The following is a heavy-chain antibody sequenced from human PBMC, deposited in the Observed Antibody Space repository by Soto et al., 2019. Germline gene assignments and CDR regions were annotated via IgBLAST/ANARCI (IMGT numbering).Heavy chain of an antibody. D-gene: IGHD1-1*01. V-gene: IGHV3-33*01. CDR2: IWYDGSNK. CDR1: GFTFSSYG. J-gene: IGHJ4*02. Sequence: PGGSLRLSCAASGFTFSSYGMHWVRQAPGKGLEWVAVIWYDGSNKYYADSVKGRFTISRDNSKNTLYLQMNSLRAEDTAVYYCARGLAAATTSDYWGQGTLVTVSS. CDR3: ARGLAAATTSDY.